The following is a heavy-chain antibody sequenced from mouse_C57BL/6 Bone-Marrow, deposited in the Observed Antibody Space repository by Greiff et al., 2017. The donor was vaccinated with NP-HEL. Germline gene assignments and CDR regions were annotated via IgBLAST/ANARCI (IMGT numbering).Heavy chain of an antibody. J-gene: IGHJ2*01. CDR1: GYTFTSYW. CDR3: ARGGSFDY. V-gene: IGHV1-52*01. Sequence: VQLQQPGAELVRPGSSVKLSCKASGYTFTSYWMHWVKQRPIQGLEWIGNIDPSDSETHYTQKFKDKATLTVDKSSSTAYMQLSSLTSEDSAVYYCARGGSFDYWGQGTTLTVSS. CDR2: IDPSDSET.